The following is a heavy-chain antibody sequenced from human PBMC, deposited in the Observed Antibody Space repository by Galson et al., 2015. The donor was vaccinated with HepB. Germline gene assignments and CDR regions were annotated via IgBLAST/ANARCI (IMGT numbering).Heavy chain of an antibody. CDR3: TRETPSIVVVPAAIQDPPGGFDP. CDR1: GFTFGDYA. CDR2: IRSKAYGGTT. J-gene: IGHJ5*02. V-gene: IGHV3-49*03. D-gene: IGHD2-2*02. Sequence: SLRLSCAASGFTFGDYAMSWFRQAPGKGLEWVGFIRSKAYGGTTEYAASVKGRFTISRDDSKSIAYLQMNSLKTEDTAVYYCTRETPSIVVVPAAIQDPPGGFDPWGQGTLVTVSS.